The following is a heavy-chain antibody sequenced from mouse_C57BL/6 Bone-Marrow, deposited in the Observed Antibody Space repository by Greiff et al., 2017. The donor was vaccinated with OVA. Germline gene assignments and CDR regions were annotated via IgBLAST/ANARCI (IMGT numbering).Heavy chain of an antibody. V-gene: IGHV3-6*01. CDR1: GYSITSGYY. Sequence: ESGPGLVKPSQSLSLTCSVTGYSITSGYYWNWIRQFPGNKLEWMGYISYDGSNNYNPSLKNRTSITRDTSKNQFFLKLNSVTTEDTATYYCAREGNWDGFAYWGQGTLVTVSA. CDR2: ISYDGSN. J-gene: IGHJ3*01. CDR3: AREGNWDGFAY. D-gene: IGHD4-1*02.